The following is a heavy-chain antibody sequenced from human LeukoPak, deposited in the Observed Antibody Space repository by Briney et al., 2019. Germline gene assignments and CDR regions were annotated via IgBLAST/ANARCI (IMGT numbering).Heavy chain of an antibody. Sequence: SETLSLTCTVSGGSISSSSYYWGWIRQPPGKGLEWFGSIYYSGSTYYHPSLKSRVPISVDTSKNQFSLKLSSVTAADTAVYCCAGGGHYYGSVSYWVLFDYGGQGTLVTVSS. V-gene: IGHV4-39*07. CDR1: GGSISSSSYY. CDR2: IYYSGST. CDR3: AGGGHYYGSVSYWVLFDY. J-gene: IGHJ4*02. D-gene: IGHD3-10*01.